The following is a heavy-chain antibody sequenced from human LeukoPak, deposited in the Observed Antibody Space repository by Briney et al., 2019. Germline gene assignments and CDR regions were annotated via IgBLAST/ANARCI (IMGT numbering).Heavy chain of an antibody. V-gene: IGHV4-39*01. CDR2: IYYSGNT. D-gene: IGHD3-10*01. CDR1: GVSISSSNSY. Sequence: PSETLSLTCTVSGVSISSSNSYWGWIRQPPGKGLEWIGSIYYSGNTYYNASLKSQVSISIDTSKNRFSLKLTSVTAADTAVYYCARQIVRITMVRGVIIRDYYMDVWGKGTTVTISS. J-gene: IGHJ6*03. CDR3: ARQIVRITMVRGVIIRDYYMDV.